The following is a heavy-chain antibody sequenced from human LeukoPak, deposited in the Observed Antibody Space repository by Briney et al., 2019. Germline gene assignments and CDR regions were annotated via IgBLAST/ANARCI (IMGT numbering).Heavy chain of an antibody. J-gene: IGHJ6*04. CDR3: AELGITMIGGV. CDR1: EFTFSSYN. V-gene: IGHV3-21*01. D-gene: IGHD3-10*02. Sequence: GGSLRLPCAASEFTFSSYNMNWVRQAPGKGLEWVSSISSFSSYIYYADSVKGRFTISRDNAKNSLYLQMNSLRAEDTAVYYCAELGITMIGGVWGKGTTVTISS. CDR2: ISSFSSYI.